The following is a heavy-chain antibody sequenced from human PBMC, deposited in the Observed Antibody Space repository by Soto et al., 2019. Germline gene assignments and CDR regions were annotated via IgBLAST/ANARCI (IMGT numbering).Heavy chain of an antibody. CDR1: GFTFDDYA. CDR2: ISWRGTNI. D-gene: IGHD6-13*01. Sequence: EVQLVESGGGLVQPGRSLKLSCVASGFTFDDYAMYWVRQAPVKGPEWVSGISWRGTNIAYADSVKGRFTISRDNAKNTLSIQMNSLRADDTALYYCAKGWSAALMSAAGAGNWFDPWGQGSLVTVSS. J-gene: IGHJ5*02. V-gene: IGHV3-9*01. CDR3: AKGWSAALMSAAGAGNWFDP.